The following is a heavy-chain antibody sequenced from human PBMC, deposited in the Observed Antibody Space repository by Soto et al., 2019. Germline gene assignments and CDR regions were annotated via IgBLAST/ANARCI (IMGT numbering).Heavy chain of an antibody. J-gene: IGHJ4*02. CDR3: ARQFCSNGVCSKYYFDY. CDR1: GVSVSSNY. D-gene: IGHD2-8*01. Sequence: GGSLRLSCVASGVSVSSNYMTWVRQAPGKGLEWVSVIYTGGTTYYADSVRGRFTISRDISKNTVFLQMNSLRAEDTAVYYCARQFCSNGVCSKYYFDYWGQGTLVTVSS. CDR2: IYTGGTT. V-gene: IGHV3-53*01.